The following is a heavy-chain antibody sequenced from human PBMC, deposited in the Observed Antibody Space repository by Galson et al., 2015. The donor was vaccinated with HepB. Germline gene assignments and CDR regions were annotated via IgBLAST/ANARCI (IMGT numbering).Heavy chain of an antibody. V-gene: IGHV1-24*01. CDR3: ATVPNSSGWSRAFDI. CDR1: GYTLTELP. Sequence: SVKVSCKVSGYTLTELPMHWVRQAPGKGLEWMGGFDPEDGETIYAQKFQGRVTMTEDTSTDTAYMELSSLRSEDTAVYYCATVPNSSGWSRAFDIWGQGTMVTVSS. J-gene: IGHJ3*02. D-gene: IGHD6-19*01. CDR2: FDPEDGET.